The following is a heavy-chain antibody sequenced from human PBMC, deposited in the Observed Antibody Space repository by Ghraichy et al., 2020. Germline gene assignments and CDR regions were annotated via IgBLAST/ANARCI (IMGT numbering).Heavy chain of an antibody. CDR3: ARDDVGATAHGMGV. Sequence: SETLSLTSTVSGGSISSYYWSWIRQPAGKGLEWIGRISTSGTTNYNPSLKSRVTMSMDTSKNQFSLTLRAVTAADTAVYYCARDDVGATAHGMGVWGQGTTVTVSS. D-gene: IGHD1-26*01. CDR2: ISTSGTT. V-gene: IGHV4-4*07. CDR1: GGSISSYY. J-gene: IGHJ6*02.